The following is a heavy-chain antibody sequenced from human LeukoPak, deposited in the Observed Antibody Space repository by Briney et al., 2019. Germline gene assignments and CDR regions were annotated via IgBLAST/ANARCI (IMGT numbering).Heavy chain of an antibody. CDR1: RYSISSGYY. V-gene: IGHV4-38-2*01. D-gene: IGHD3-16*01. CDR3: ARRLGDAFDT. J-gene: IGHJ3*02. Sequence: PSETLSLTCAVSRYSISSGYYWGWIRQPPGNGLEWIGSIYHSGSTYYNPSLKSRVTISVDTSKNQFSLKLSSVTAADTAVYYFARRLGDAFDTWGQGTMVTVSS. CDR2: IYHSGST.